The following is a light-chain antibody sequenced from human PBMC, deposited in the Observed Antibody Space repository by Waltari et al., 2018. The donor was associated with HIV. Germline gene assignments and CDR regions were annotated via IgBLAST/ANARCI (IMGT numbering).Light chain of an antibody. V-gene: IGLV1-40*01. CDR2: NNS. J-gene: IGLJ1*01. CDR3: QSYDSSLSGSDV. Sequence: QSVLTQPPSVSGAPGQRVTISCTGSSSNIGAGYDVNWYQQLPGTAPKLLIYNNSNRPSGVPDRSPGSKSGTSASLAITGLQAEDEADYYCQSYDSSLSGSDVFGTGTKVTVL. CDR1: SSNIGAGYD.